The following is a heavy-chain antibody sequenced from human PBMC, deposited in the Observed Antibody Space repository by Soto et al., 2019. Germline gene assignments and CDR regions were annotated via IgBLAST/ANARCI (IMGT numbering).Heavy chain of an antibody. D-gene: IGHD1-1*01. CDR3: ARDEATGTTGY. Sequence: SETLSLTCTVSGGYISSGGYYWSWIRQHPGKGLEWIGYIYYSGSTYYNPSLKSRVTISVDTSKNQFSLKLSSVTAADTAVYYCARDEATGTTGYWGQGTLVTVSS. CDR1: GGYISSGGYY. CDR2: IYYSGST. J-gene: IGHJ4*02. V-gene: IGHV4-31*03.